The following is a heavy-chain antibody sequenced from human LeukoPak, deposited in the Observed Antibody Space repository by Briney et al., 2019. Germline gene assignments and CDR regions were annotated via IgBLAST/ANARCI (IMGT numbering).Heavy chain of an antibody. J-gene: IGHJ4*02. CDR2: IDQSGGYI. Sequence: PGGSLRLSCTASGLTFSNYAMSWVRQAPAKGLEWVAGIDQSGGYIHYADSVKGRFTISRDNSKNTLHLQMSSLRAEDTAVYYCAKDYRGSGEVGETGPLDYWAREPWSPSPQ. V-gene: IGHV3-23*01. D-gene: IGHD1-14*01. CDR1: GLTFSNYA. CDR3: AKDYRGSGEVGETGPLDY.